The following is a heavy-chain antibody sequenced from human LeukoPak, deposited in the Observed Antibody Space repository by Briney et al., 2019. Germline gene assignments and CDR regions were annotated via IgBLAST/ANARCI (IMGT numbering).Heavy chain of an antibody. Sequence: ASVKVSCKASGYTFTSYGISWVRQAPGQELEWMGWISAHDGNTDYPQKLQGRVTMTTDTSTSTAYMELRSLRSDDTAVYYCARESHVTREDYWGQGTLVTVSS. CDR2: ISAHDGNT. CDR1: GYTFTSYG. CDR3: ARESHVTREDY. V-gene: IGHV1-18*01. J-gene: IGHJ4*02. D-gene: IGHD3-10*01.